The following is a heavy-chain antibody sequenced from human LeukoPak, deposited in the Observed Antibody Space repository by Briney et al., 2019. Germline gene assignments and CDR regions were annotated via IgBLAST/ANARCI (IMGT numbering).Heavy chain of an antibody. V-gene: IGHV4-4*09. CDR3: ARLHSGDPTSWFDP. CDR2: RSNSGLT. J-gene: IGHJ5*02. Sequence: SETLSLTCTVSGASMNSYSWAWIQQPPGRGLEWIAYRSNSGLTNYNPSIKSRVTISVDMSKSQYSLKLRSVTAADTAVYYCARLHSGDPTSWFDPWGQGTLVTVSS. CDR1: GASMNSYS. D-gene: IGHD2-21*02.